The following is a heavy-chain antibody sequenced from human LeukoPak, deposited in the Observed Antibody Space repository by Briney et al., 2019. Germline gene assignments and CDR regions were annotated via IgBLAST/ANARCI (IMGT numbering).Heavy chain of an antibody. J-gene: IGHJ4*02. CDR3: ARRDSSSWYFDF. D-gene: IGHD6-13*01. CDR1: GFSLSTSGMC. V-gene: IGHV2-70*01. Sequence: SGPTLVNPTQTLTLTCTFSGFSLSTSGMCVNWIRQPPGKALEWLAHIDWDDDKYYTTSLKTRLTISKDTSKNQVVLKMTNMDPVDTATYYCARRDSSSWYFDFWGQGTLVTVSS. CDR2: IDWDDDK.